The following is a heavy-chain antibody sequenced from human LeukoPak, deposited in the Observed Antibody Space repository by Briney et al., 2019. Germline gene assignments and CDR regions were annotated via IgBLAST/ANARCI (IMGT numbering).Heavy chain of an antibody. J-gene: IGHJ4*02. CDR3: AKEIQKGATTPPGLDY. V-gene: IGHV3-23*01. CDR1: GFTFSSYA. Sequence: PGGSLRLSCAASGFTFSSYAMSWVRQAPGKGLEWVSAISGSGGSTYYADSVKGRFTISRDNSKNTLYLQMNSLRAEDTAVYYCAKEIQKGATTPPGLDYWGQGTLVTVSS. CDR2: ISGSGGST. D-gene: IGHD5-12*01.